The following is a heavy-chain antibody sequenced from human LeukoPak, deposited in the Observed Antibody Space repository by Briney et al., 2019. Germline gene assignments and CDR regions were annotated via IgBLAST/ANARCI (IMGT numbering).Heavy chain of an antibody. Sequence: GASVKVSCKASGYTFTSYAMNWVRQAPGQGLEWMGWINTNTGNPTYAQGFTGRFVFSLDTSVSTAYLQISSLKAEDTAVYYCARDTLGVNYDILTGPWTDFDYWGQGTLVTVSS. CDR2: INTNTGNP. V-gene: IGHV7-4-1*02. CDR3: ARDTLGVNYDILTGPWTDFDY. J-gene: IGHJ4*02. CDR1: GYTFTSYA. D-gene: IGHD3-9*01.